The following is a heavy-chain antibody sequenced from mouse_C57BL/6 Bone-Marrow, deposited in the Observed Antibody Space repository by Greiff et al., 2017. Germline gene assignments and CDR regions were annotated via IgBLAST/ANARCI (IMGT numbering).Heavy chain of an antibody. D-gene: IGHD3-2*02. J-gene: IGHJ2*01. CDR3: ARGGTQDYFDY. CDR2: INPSSGYT. V-gene: IGHV1-4*01. Sequence: VKLVESGAELARPGASVKMSCKASGYTFTSYTMHWVKQRPGQGLEWIGYINPSSGYTKYNQKFKDKATVTADKSSSTAYMQLSSLTSEDSAVYYCARGGTQDYFDYWGQGTTLTVSS. CDR1: GYTFTSYT.